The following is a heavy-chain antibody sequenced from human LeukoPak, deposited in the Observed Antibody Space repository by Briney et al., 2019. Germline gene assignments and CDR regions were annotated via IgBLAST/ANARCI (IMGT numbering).Heavy chain of an antibody. D-gene: IGHD3-22*01. CDR3: AREGVYGIVVQVDAFDI. V-gene: IGHV1-2*06. CDR2: INPNSGGT. J-gene: IGHJ3*02. Sequence: ASVKVSCKASGYTFTGYYMHWVRQAPGQGREWMGRINPNSGGTNYAQKFQGRVTMTRDTSISTAYMELSRLRSDDTAVYYCAREGVYGIVVQVDAFDIWGQGTMVTVSS. CDR1: GYTFTGYY.